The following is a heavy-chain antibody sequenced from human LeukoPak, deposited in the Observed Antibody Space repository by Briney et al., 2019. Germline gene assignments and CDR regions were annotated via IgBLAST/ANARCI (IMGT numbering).Heavy chain of an antibody. V-gene: IGHV1-3*01. CDR3: ARDVYYDILTGYRPYYYYYGMDV. D-gene: IGHD3-9*01. CDR2: INAGNGNT. Sequence: ASVKVSCKASGGTFSSYAISWVRQAPGQRLEWMGWINAGNGNTKYSQKFQGRVTITRDTSASTAYMELSSLRSEDTAVYYCARDVYYDILTGYRPYYYYYGMDVWGQGTTVTVSS. CDR1: GGTFSSYA. J-gene: IGHJ6*02.